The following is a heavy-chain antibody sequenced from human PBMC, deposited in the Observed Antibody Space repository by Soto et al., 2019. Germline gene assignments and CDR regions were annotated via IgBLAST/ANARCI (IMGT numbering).Heavy chain of an antibody. CDR1: GYSFTTYW. V-gene: IGHV5-51*01. Sequence: PGESLKISCKASGYSFTTYWIGWVRQMPGKCLEWMGIIYPGDSDTRYSPSFQGQVTISADKSISTAYLQWSSLKASDSAMFYCARKDIAGNSVDFWGQGTLVTVSS. D-gene: IGHD6-13*01. CDR3: ARKDIAGNSVDF. J-gene: IGHJ4*02. CDR2: IYPGDSDT.